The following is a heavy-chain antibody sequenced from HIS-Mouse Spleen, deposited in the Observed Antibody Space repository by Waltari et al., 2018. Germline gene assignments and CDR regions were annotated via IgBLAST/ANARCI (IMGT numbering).Heavy chain of an antibody. CDR3: ARDYYSSSSYYYYGMDV. CDR2: INPNSGGT. Sequence: QVQLVQSGAEVKKPGASVKVSCKASGYTFTGYYMHWVRQAPGQGLEWMGWINPNSGGTNYAQKFQGRVTMTRDTSISTAYMELSRLRSDDTAVYYCARDYYSSSSYYYYGMDVWGQGTTVTVSS. J-gene: IGHJ6*02. V-gene: IGHV1-2*02. D-gene: IGHD6-6*01. CDR1: GYTFTGYY.